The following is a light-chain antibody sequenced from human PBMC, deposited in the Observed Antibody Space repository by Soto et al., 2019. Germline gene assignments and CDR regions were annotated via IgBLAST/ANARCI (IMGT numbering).Light chain of an antibody. CDR1: QKIHNF. CDR3: QQTLSDPRN. J-gene: IGKJ4*01. V-gene: IGKV1-39*01. CDR2: LAS. Sequence: DIQMTQSPSPLSASLGDRVTVTCRASQKIHNFVSWYQQKPGQAPKLLIFLASTLESGVPSRFGGSGSGTDFTLTISDLQPGEVATYYCQQTLSDPRNFGGGTKVEI.